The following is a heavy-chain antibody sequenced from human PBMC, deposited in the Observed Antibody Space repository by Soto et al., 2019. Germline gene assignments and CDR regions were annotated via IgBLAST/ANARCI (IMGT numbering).Heavy chain of an antibody. Sequence: PGESLKISCKGSGYSFTSYWIGWVRQMPGKGLEWMGIIYPGDSDTRYSPSFQGQVTISADKSISTAYLQWSSLKASDTAMYYCARLIYGWGYSYGFSPYSGMDVWGQGTTVTVSS. CDR1: GYSFTSYW. J-gene: IGHJ6*02. CDR3: ARLIYGWGYSYGFSPYSGMDV. CDR2: IYPGDSDT. V-gene: IGHV5-51*01. D-gene: IGHD5-18*01.